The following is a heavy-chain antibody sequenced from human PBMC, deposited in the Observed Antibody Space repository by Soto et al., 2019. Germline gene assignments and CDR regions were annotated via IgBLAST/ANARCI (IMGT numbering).Heavy chain of an antibody. CDR1: GGSISSYY. CDR3: ARVAGTWVFDY. CDR2: IYYSGST. J-gene: IGHJ4*02. V-gene: IGHV4-59*01. D-gene: IGHD6-19*01. Sequence: KSSETLSLTCTVSGGSISSYYWSWIRQPPGKGLEWIGYIYYSGSTNYNPSLKSRVTISVDTSKNQFSLKLSSVTAADTAVYYCARVAGTWVFDYWGQGTLVTVSS.